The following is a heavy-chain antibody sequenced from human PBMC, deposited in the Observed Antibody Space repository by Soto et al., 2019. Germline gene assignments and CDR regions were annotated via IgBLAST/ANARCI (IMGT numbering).Heavy chain of an antibody. CDR1: GFIFSNYW. J-gene: IGHJ6*02. V-gene: IGHV3-74*01. CDR3: ARLNGYCVSTNCHGYYGMDV. D-gene: IGHD2-2*03. Sequence: SLRLSCTASGFIFSNYWMHWVRQAPGKGLVWVSRIKNDATSPAYADSVKGRFTISRDNAKSTLYLQMNSLRADDTAVYYCARLNGYCVSTNCHGYYGMDVWGQGTTVTVSS. CDR2: IKNDATSP.